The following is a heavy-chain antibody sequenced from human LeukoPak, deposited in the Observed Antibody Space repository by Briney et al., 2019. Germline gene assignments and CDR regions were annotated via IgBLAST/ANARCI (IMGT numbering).Heavy chain of an antibody. CDR3: VRGGAFDCSSTSCYRGHYYMDV. V-gene: IGHV4-34*01. J-gene: IGHJ6*03. CDR1: GGSFSGYY. D-gene: IGHD2-2*02. CDR2: INHSGST. Sequence: SETLSLTCAVYGGSFSGYYWSWIRQPPGKGLEWIGEINHSGSTNYNPSLKSRVTISVDTSKNQFSLKLSSVTAADTAVYYCVRGGAFDCSSTSCYRGHYYMDVWGKGTTVTVSS.